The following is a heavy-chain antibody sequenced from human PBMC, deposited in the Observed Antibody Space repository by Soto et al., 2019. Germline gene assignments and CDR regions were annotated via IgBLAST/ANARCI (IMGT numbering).Heavy chain of an antibody. J-gene: IGHJ3*02. CDR1: GFTVNSSY. CDR3: AGYCLTIGCHLDAFDI. CDR2: FYAGGST. V-gene: IGHV3-66*01. Sequence: PGGSLRLSCTASGFTVNSSYVSWVRQAPGKGLEWVSVFYAGGSTYYADSVKGRFTISRDSSKNTVYLQMHSLSAEDTAVYYCAGYCLTIGCHLDAFDIWGQGTMVTVSS. D-gene: IGHD2-15*01.